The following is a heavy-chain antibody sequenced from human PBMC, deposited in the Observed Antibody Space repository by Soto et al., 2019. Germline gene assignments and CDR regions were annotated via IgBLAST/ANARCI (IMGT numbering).Heavy chain of an antibody. CDR2: IYSGGST. D-gene: IGHD4-17*01. J-gene: IGHJ3*02. CDR3: VKSSPDYGDYDYIFKPGAFDI. V-gene: IGHV3-53*04. Sequence: PGGSLTLSCAASGLTISSNYMSQVRQAPGKGLEWVSVIYSGGSTYYADSVKGRFTISRHNSKNTLYLQMNSLRAEDTAVYYCVKSSPDYGDYDYIFKPGAFDIWGQGTMVTVSS. CDR1: GLTISSNY.